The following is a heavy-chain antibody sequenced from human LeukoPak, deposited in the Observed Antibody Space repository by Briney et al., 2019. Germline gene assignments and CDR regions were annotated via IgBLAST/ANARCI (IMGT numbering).Heavy chain of an antibody. Sequence: SETLSLTCTVSGGSISSGDYYWSWIRQPPGKGLEWIGYIYYSGSTYYNPSLKSRVTISVDTSKNQFPLKLSSVTAADTAVYYCARDLRGRYFDWLVAPWGQGTLVTVSS. CDR3: ARDLRGRYFDWLVAP. CDR2: IYYSGST. D-gene: IGHD3-9*01. V-gene: IGHV4-30-4*08. CDR1: GGSISSGDYY. J-gene: IGHJ5*02.